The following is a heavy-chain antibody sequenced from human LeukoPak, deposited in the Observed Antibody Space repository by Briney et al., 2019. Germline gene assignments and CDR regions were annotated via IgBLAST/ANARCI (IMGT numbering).Heavy chain of an antibody. V-gene: IGHV4-39*01. CDR2: IYYSGST. Sequence: SETLSLTCTVSGGSISSSSYYWGWIRQPPGKGLEWIGSIYYSGSTYYNPSLKSRVTISVDTSKNQFSLKLSSVTAADTAVYYCARRSGTYHAFDIWGQGTMVTVSS. CDR1: GGSISSSSYY. D-gene: IGHD1-26*01. CDR3: ARRSGTYHAFDI. J-gene: IGHJ3*02.